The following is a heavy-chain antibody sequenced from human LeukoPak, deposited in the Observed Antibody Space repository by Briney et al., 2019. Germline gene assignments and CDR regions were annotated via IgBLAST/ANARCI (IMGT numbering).Heavy chain of an antibody. V-gene: IGHV4-59*01. CDR1: GGSIGSYY. D-gene: IGHD5-18*01. CDR2: LYYSVST. CDR3: ARLGYSSGSVDY. J-gene: IGHJ4*02. Sequence: SETLSLTCTVSGGSIGSYYWSWIRQPPGKGLEWIGYLYYSVSTNYNPSLKSRVTISVDTSKNQFSLKLSSVTAADTAVYYCARLGYSSGSVDYWGQGTLVTVSS.